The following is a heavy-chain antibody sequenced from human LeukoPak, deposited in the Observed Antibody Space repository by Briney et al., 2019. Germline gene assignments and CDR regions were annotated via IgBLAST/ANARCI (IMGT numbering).Heavy chain of an antibody. J-gene: IGHJ4*02. CDR1: GFTVSGNY. CDR2: ISGSGGST. Sequence: GGSLRLSCAASGFTVSGNYMSWVRQAPGKGLEWVSAISGSGGSTYYADSVKGRFTISRDNSKNTLYLQMNSLRAEDTAVYYVATAYYYGSGSYSDYWGQGTLVTVSS. CDR3: ATAYYYGSGSYSDY. V-gene: IGHV3-23*01. D-gene: IGHD3-10*01.